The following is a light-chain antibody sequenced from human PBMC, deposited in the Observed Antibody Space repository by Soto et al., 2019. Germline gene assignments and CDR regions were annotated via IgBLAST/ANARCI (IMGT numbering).Light chain of an antibody. V-gene: IGLV2-14*01. CDR1: SSDVGAYNL. CDR2: EVT. J-gene: IGLJ1*01. CDR3: ASLTTTNFV. Sequence: QSALTQPASVSGSPGQSITISCTGTSSDVGAYNLVSWYQHLPDKAPKLIISEVTNRPSGVSDRFSGSKSGNTASLTISGLPAEDEADYYCASLTTTNFVFGSGTKLTVL.